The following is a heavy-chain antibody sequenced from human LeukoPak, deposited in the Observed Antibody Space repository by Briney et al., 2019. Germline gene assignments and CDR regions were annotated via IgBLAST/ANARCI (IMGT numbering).Heavy chain of an antibody. D-gene: IGHD1/OR15-1a*01. Sequence: NIEGTSTAYAGSVKGRFTISRDNAKNTLYLQMNSLRAEDTAVYYCARDQSRNTNAFDIWGQGTMVTVSS. CDR3: ARDQSRNTNAFDI. CDR2: NIEGTST. V-gene: IGHV3-74*01. J-gene: IGHJ3*02.